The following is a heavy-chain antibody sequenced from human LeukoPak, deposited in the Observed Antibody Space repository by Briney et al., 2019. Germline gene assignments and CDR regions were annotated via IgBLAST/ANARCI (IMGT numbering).Heavy chain of an antibody. CDR1: GFSFGNFA. Sequence: GGSLRLSCAASGFSFGNFAMSWVRQAPARGPEWVSSIRGGGDIFYADSVKGRFTLSRDDSRNTVYLQLNNLRVEDTAIYYCAKANWVSNADAVWWGQGTQVTVSS. D-gene: IGHD1-1*01. CDR3: AKANWVSNADAVW. J-gene: IGHJ4*02. V-gene: IGHV3-23*01. CDR2: IRGGGDI.